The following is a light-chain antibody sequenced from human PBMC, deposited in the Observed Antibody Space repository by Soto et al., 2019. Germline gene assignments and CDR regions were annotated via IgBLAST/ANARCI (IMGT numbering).Light chain of an antibody. CDR3: QKYNTAPWT. CDR2: AAS. V-gene: IGKV1-27*01. CDR1: QGISKS. J-gene: IGKJ1*01. Sequence: DIQMTQSPSSLSASVGDRVTITCRASQGISKSLAWYQQKPGKVPKLLIYAASTLQSGVPSRFSGSGSGTDFTLTISSLQPEDVATSYCQKYNTAPWTFGQGTKVEIK.